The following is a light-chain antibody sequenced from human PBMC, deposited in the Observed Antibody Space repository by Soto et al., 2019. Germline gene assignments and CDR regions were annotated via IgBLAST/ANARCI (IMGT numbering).Light chain of an antibody. V-gene: IGKV3D-20*01. CDR3: QQYGSSPRT. CDR2: DVS. J-gene: IGKJ1*01. CDR1: LSVNSNY. Sequence: EIVLTQSPVTLSLSPGERATLSCGASLSVNSNYLAWYQQKPGLAPRLLIYDVSSRDAGIPDRFSGSGSGTDFTLTISRLEPEDFAVYYCQQYGSSPRTFGQGTKVEIK.